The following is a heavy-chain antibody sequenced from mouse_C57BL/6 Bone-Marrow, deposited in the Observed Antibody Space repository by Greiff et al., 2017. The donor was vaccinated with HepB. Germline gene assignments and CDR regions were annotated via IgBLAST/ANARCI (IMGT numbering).Heavy chain of an antibody. Sequence: EVQLQQSGPELVKPGASVKISCKASGYTFTDYYMNWVKQSHGKSLEWIGDINPNNGGTSYNQKFKGKATLTVDKSSSTAYMELRSLTSDDSAVYYCARGGVAPAMDYWGQGTSVTVSA. V-gene: IGHV1-26*01. J-gene: IGHJ4*01. D-gene: IGHD1-1*02. CDR1: GYTFTDYY. CDR3: ARGGVAPAMDY. CDR2: INPNNGGT.